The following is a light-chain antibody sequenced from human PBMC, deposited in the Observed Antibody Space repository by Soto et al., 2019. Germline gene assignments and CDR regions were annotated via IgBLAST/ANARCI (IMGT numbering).Light chain of an antibody. CDR1: QSLLHSNGYNY. J-gene: IGKJ1*01. V-gene: IGKV2-28*01. CDR2: LGS. CDR3: MQALPWP. Sequence: DIVMTQSPLSLPVTPGEPASICFRSSQSLLHSNGYNYLDWYLQKPGQSPQLLIYLGSNRSSGVPDRFSGSGSGTDFTLKISRVEAEDVGVYSCMQALPWPFGQGTKVDI.